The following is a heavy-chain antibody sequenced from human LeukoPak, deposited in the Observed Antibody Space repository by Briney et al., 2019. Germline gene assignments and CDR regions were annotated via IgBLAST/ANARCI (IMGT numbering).Heavy chain of an antibody. Sequence: GGSLRLSCAASGFTVSSNYMSWVRQAPGKGLEWVSVIYSGGSTYYADSVKGRFTISRDNSKNTLYLQMNSLRAEDTAVYYCARVQHYYDSSGYLNWFDPWGQGTLVTVSS. D-gene: IGHD3-22*01. J-gene: IGHJ5*02. CDR2: IYSGGST. V-gene: IGHV3-53*01. CDR3: ARVQHYYDSSGYLNWFDP. CDR1: GFTVSSNY.